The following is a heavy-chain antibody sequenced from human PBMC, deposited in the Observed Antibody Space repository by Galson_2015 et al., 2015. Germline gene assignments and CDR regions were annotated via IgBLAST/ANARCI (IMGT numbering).Heavy chain of an antibody. D-gene: IGHD4-17*01. Sequence: RVGGKACGGTVDIFYGIWVHLSPRQGRLWMGRTIHSLSVAHYALTFQGRVTIPADKSTGTAYMELSGLRYEHTASYYCAAVALDYGHDFWGQGTPVTVSS. CDR2: TIHSLSVA. CDR3: AAVALDYGHDF. J-gene: IGHJ4*02. V-gene: IGHV1-69*02. CDR1: GGTVDIFY.